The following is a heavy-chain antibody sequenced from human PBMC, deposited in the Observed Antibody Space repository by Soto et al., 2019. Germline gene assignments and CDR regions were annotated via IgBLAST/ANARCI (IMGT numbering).Heavy chain of an antibody. Sequence: ASVKVSCKASGYTFTSYDINWVRQATGQGLEWMGWMNPNSGNTGYAQKFQGGVTMTRNTSISTAYMELSSLRSEDTAVYYCARGVTMVRGVIDWFDPWGQGTLVTVSS. CDR2: MNPNSGNT. J-gene: IGHJ5*02. CDR1: GYTFTSYD. D-gene: IGHD3-10*01. CDR3: ARGVTMVRGVIDWFDP. V-gene: IGHV1-8*01.